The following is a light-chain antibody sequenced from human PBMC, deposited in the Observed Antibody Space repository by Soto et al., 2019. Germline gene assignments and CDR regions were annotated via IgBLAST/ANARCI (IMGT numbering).Light chain of an antibody. J-gene: IGKJ3*01. CDR2: DAS. CDR1: QSVSTY. Sequence: EIVLTQSPGTLSLSPCERAALSCRASQSVSTYVAWYQQKPGQAPRLLIYDASNRATGIPARFSGSESATDFTLTITRLEHEDFAVYYCQQYGSSSRRFGPGTRWIT. V-gene: IGKV3-20*01. CDR3: QQYGSSSRR.